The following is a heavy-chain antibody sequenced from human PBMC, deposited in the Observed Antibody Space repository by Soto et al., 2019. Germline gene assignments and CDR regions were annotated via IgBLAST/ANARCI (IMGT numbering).Heavy chain of an antibody. J-gene: IGHJ6*02. V-gene: IGHV4-34*01. CDR3: ARVTLRSGYYYGMDV. Sequence: LSLTCAVYAGSFSGYYWSWIRQPPGNGLEWIGEINHSGSTNYNPSLKSRVTISVDTSKNQFSLKLSSVTAADTAVYYCARVTLRSGYYYGMDVWGQGTTVTVSS. CDR1: AGSFSGYY. CDR2: INHSGST. D-gene: IGHD4-17*01.